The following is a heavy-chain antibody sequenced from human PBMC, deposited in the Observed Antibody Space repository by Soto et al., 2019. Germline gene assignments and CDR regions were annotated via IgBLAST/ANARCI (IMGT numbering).Heavy chain of an antibody. CDR2: IYYSGST. CDR3: ARVGPQYNWNYYFDY. D-gene: IGHD1-7*01. J-gene: IGHJ4*02. Sequence: SETLSLTCTVSGGSIRSYYWSWIRQPPGKGLEWIGYIYYSGSTNYNPSLKSRVTISVDTSKNQFSLKLSSVTAADTAVYYCARVGPQYNWNYYFDYWGQGTLVTVSS. V-gene: IGHV4-59*01. CDR1: GGSIRSYY.